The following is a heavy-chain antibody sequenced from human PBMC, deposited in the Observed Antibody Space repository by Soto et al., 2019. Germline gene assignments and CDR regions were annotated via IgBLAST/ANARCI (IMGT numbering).Heavy chain of an antibody. V-gene: IGHV3-49*04. J-gene: IGHJ4*02. D-gene: IGHD2-21*01. CDR1: VFTFGDYA. Sequence: PGGSLRLSCTSSVFTFGDYAMSCVGHSPGKGLEWVGFIRSKAQGGTAQYAASVKGRFIILRDDSKSIAYLQMNSLKTEDAAVYYCTRVPISKGLFEDWGQGTMGNVSS. CDR2: IRSKAQGGTA. CDR3: TRVPISKGLFED.